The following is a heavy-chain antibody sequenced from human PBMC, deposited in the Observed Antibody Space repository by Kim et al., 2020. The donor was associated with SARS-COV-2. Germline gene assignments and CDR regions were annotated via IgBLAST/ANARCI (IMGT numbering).Heavy chain of an antibody. Sequence: SETLSLTCTVSGDSFSAYYWSWIRHLPGKGLEWIGYIFYGGDTNYNPSLKSRVTMSWDKSRNEFSVDLTSVTDADTAIYYCARSEGRASWHQFDYWGQGILVTVSS. CDR2: IFYGGDT. CDR1: GDSFSAYY. V-gene: IGHV4-59*01. J-gene: IGHJ4*02. CDR3: ARSEGRASWHQFDY.